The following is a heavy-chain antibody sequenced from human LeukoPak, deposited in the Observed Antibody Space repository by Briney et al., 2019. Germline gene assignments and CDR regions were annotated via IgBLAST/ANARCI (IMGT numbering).Heavy chain of an antibody. D-gene: IGHD6-13*01. CDR1: GFTFSSYG. J-gene: IGHJ4*02. CDR3: AKEGGSWAYFDF. CDR2: ISYDGSNK. V-gene: IGHV3-30*18. Sequence: GGSLRLSCAASGFTFSSYGMHWVRQAPGKGLEWVAVISYDGSNKYYADSVKGRFTISRDNAKNSLYLQMNSLRAEDTALYYCAKEGGSWAYFDFWGQGTLVTVSS.